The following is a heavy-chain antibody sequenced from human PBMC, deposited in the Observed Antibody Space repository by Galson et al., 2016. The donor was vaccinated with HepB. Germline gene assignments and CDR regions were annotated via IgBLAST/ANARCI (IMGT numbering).Heavy chain of an antibody. Sequence: SETLSLTCTVSGASISSSSYYWGWIRQPPGKGLEWIGNIYFSGSTYYNPSLKSRVTISVDTSNNHFSLNVSSVTAADTAVYFCARRRFGAYPFDHWGQGTLVTVSS. CDR2: IYFSGST. J-gene: IGHJ4*02. CDR1: GASISSSSYY. D-gene: IGHD3-16*01. V-gene: IGHV4-39*02. CDR3: ARRRFGAYPFDH.